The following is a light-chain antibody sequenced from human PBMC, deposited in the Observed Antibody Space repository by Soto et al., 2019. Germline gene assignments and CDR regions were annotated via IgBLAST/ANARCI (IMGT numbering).Light chain of an antibody. J-gene: IGLJ1*01. Sequence: QSVLTQPPSVSGAPGQTVTISCAGSTSNFGAGYDVHWYQQFPRTAPRLLIFGNNNRPSGVPDRFSGSKSATSASLAITGLQAEDGADYYCQSYDISLSAYVFGTGTKVTV. CDR1: TSNFGAGYD. CDR2: GNN. CDR3: QSYDISLSAYV. V-gene: IGLV1-40*01.